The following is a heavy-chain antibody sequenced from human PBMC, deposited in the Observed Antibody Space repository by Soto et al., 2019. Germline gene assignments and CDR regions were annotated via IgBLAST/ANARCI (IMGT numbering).Heavy chain of an antibody. J-gene: IGHJ5*02. Sequence: GASVKVSCKVSGYTLTELSMHWVRQAPGKGLEWMGGFDPEDGETIYAQKFQGRVTMTEDTSTDTAYMELSSLRSEDTAVCYCATGIYCSGGSCYSFWSSFWFDPWGQGTLVTVSS. CDR3: ATGIYCSGGSCYSFWSSFWFDP. V-gene: IGHV1-24*01. CDR2: FDPEDGET. D-gene: IGHD2-15*01. CDR1: GYTLTELS.